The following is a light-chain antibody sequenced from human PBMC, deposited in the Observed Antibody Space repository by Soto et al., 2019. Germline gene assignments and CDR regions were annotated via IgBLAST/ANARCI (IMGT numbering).Light chain of an antibody. J-gene: IGLJ1*01. CDR2: DVS. V-gene: IGLV2-11*01. CDR1: RSDVGGYKY. CDR3: CSYAGTYTFV. Sequence: QSVLTQPRSVSGSPGQSVTISCSGTRSDVGGYKYLSWYQRHPDKAPKLMIYDVSKRPSGVPDRFSGSKSGNTASLTISGLQAEDEADYYCCSYAGTYTFVFGTGTKVTVL.